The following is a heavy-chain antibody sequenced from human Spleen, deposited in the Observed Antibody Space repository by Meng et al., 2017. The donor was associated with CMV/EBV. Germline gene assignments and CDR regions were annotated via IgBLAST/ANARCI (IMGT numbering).Heavy chain of an antibody. D-gene: IGHD3-9*01. Sequence: LSLTCAASGFTFRRYAMCWVRQAPGRGLEWVSGTHDGAVTYYASSLRARFTVSRDNSKNTLYLQMSSLRAEDTAVYYCAKDLNDDILTGYYGYWGQGTRVTVSS. CDR1: GFTFRRYA. V-gene: IGHV3-23*03. CDR2: THDGAVT. CDR3: AKDLNDDILTGYYGY. J-gene: IGHJ4*02.